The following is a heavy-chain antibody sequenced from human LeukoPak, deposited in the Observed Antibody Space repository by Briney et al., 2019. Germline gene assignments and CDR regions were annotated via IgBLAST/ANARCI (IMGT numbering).Heavy chain of an antibody. D-gene: IGHD3-22*01. V-gene: IGHV3-33*01. CDR1: GFTFSDYG. CDR2: IWYDGSNK. Sequence: GRSLRLSCAASGFTFSDYGMHWVRQVPGKGLEWVAVIWYDGSNKYYADSVKGRFTISRDNSKNTLFLQMNSLRAEDTAVYYCARSLRDSSGYYFMDWGQGTLATVSS. CDR3: ARSLRDSSGYYFMD. J-gene: IGHJ4*02.